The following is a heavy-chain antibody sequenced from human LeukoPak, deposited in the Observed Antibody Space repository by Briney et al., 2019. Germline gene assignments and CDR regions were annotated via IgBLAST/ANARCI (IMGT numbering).Heavy chain of an antibody. J-gene: IGHJ5*02. CDR1: GFTFSSYS. D-gene: IGHD2-21*02. V-gene: IGHV3-48*04. Sequence: PGGSLRLSCAASGFTFSSYSMNWVRQAPGKGLEWVSYISSSSTTTYISRSSSTIYYADSVKGRFTIFRDNAKNTLYLQMNSLRVDDTALYYCVSELPGCAGDCLKTWGQGTLVTVSS. CDR2: ISSSSTTTYISRSSSTI. CDR3: VSELPGCAGDCLKT.